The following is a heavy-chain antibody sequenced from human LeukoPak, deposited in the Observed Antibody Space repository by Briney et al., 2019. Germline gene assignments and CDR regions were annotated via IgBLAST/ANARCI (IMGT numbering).Heavy chain of an antibody. J-gene: IGHJ5*02. V-gene: IGHV1-69*01. CDR2: IIPIFGTA. CDR1: GGTFSSYA. D-gene: IGHD6-6*01. CDR3: ARSSVGPYSSSSGWFDP. Sequence: ASVKVSCKASGGTFSSYASSWVRQAPGQGLEWMGGIIPIFGTANYAQKFQGRVTITADESTSTAYMELSSLRSEDTAVYYCARSSVGPYSSSSGWFDPWGQGTLVTVSS.